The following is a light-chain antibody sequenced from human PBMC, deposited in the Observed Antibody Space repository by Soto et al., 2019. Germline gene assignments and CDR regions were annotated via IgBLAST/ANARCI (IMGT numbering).Light chain of an antibody. V-gene: IGLV2-11*01. CDR1: SSDVGGYEY. J-gene: IGLJ3*02. CDR2: DVT. Sequence: QSVLPQPLSVPCSPGHSVTISCTGTSSDVGGYEYVSWYQQHPGKAPKFMIYDVTKRPSGVPDRFSGSKSGNTASLTISGLQAEDEADYYCCSYAGSYSWVFGGGTQLTVL. CDR3: CSYAGSYSWV.